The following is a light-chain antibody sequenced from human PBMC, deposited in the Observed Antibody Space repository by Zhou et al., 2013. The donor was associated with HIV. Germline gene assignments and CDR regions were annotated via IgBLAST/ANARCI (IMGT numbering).Light chain of an antibody. Sequence: EIVLTQSPATLSVSPGERATLSCRASQSVTNNLAWYQQTPGQAPRLLIYAASTRATGIPARFSGSGSGTEFTLTISSLQSEDFTIYYCQQYNNWPRTFGQGTKVEI. J-gene: IGKJ1*01. CDR2: AAS. V-gene: IGKV3-15*01. CDR1: QSVTNN. CDR3: QQYNNWPRT.